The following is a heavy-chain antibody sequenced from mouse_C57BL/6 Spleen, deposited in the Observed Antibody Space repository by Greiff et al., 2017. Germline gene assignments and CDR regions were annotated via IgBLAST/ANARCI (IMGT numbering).Heavy chain of an antibody. CDR1: GYTFTSYW. CDR2: IDPSDSYT. CDR3: ARGGYYGSRYFDV. Sequence: QVQLQQSGAELVKPGASVKLSCKASGYTFTSYWMQWVKQRPGQGLEWIGEIDPSDSYTNYNQKFKGKATLTVDSSSSTAYMQLSSLTSEDSAVYYCARGGYYGSRYFDVWGTGTTVTVSS. J-gene: IGHJ1*03. D-gene: IGHD1-1*01. V-gene: IGHV1-50*01.